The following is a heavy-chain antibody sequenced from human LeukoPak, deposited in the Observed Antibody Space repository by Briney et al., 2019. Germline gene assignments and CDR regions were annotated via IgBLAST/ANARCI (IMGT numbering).Heavy chain of an antibody. D-gene: IGHD2/OR15-2a*01. J-gene: IGHJ6*03. CDR1: GFTFSSYA. V-gene: IGHV3-23*01. Sequence: GGSLRLSCAASGFTFSSYAMSWVRQAPGKGLEWVSAISGSGGSTYYADSVKGRFTISRDNSKSTLYLQMNSLRAEDTAVYYCARDLTMPPYYYYYMDVWGKGTTVTVSS. CDR2: ISGSGGST. CDR3: ARDLTMPPYYYYYMDV.